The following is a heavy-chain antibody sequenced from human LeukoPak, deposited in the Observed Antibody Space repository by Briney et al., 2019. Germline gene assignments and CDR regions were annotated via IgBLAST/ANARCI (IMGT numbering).Heavy chain of an antibody. CDR2: IIPIFGTA. CDR3: ARIDEDMDV. CDR1: GGTFSSYA. J-gene: IGHJ6*03. V-gene: IGHV1-69*05. Sequence: ASVKVSCKASGGTFSSYAISWVRQAPGQGLEWMGRIIPIFGTANYAQKFQGRVTMTTDTSTSTAYMELRSLRSDDTAVYYCARIDEDMDVWGKGTTVTVSS.